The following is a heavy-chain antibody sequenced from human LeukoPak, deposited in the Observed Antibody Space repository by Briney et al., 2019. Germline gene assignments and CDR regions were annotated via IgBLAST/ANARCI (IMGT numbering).Heavy chain of an antibody. Sequence: GGSLRLSCTASGFTFGDYAMSWVRQAPGKGLEWVGFIRSKTHGGTTEYAASVKGRFSISRDDSKSIAYLQMNSLKTEDTAVYYCTRDGIPETNWSGYYIDYWGQGTLVTVSS. CDR1: GFTFGDYA. D-gene: IGHD3-3*01. CDR2: IRSKTHGGTT. V-gene: IGHV3-49*04. CDR3: TRDGIPETNWSGYYIDY. J-gene: IGHJ4*02.